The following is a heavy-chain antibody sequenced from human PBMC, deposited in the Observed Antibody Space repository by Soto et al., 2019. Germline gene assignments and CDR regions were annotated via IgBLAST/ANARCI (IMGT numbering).Heavy chain of an antibody. J-gene: IGHJ6*02. V-gene: IGHV1-69*02. Sequence: QLVQSRAEVKKPGSSVKVSCKASGGDFNSYTISWVRQAPGQGPEWMGTIIPILDVAKNAQKFQGRVTITADKSTSTVYMELRSLRSDDTAIYYCAQLWFGELWHGMDVWGQGTTVTVS. D-gene: IGHD3-10*01. CDR3: AQLWFGELWHGMDV. CDR1: GGDFNSYT. CDR2: IIPILDVA.